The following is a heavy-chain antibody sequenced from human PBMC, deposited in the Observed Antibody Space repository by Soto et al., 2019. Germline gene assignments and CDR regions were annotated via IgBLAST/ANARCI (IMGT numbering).Heavy chain of an antibody. J-gene: IGHJ5*02. V-gene: IGHV1-3*01. CDR2: INAGNGNT. D-gene: IGHD3-22*01. CDR1: GYTFTSYA. CDR3: ARDTLYDSSGYYYVGYNWFDP. Sequence: GASVKVSCKASGYTFTSYAMHWVRQAPGQRLEWMGWINAGNGNTKYSQKFQGRVTITRDTSASTVYMELSSLRSEDTAVYYCARDTLYDSSGYYYVGYNWFDPWGQGTLVTVSS.